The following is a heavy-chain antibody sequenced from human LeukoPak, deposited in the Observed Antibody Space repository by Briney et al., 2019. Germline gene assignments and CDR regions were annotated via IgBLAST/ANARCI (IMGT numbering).Heavy chain of an antibody. Sequence: GGSLRLSCAASGFTVSSNYMSWVRQAPGKGLEWVLVIYSGGSTYYADSVKGRFTISRDNSKNTLYLQMNSLRAEDTAVYYCARDVVGATTGTPGAFDIWGQGTMVTVSS. CDR1: GFTVSSNY. V-gene: IGHV3-53*01. CDR3: ARDVVGATTGTPGAFDI. J-gene: IGHJ3*02. CDR2: IYSGGST. D-gene: IGHD1-26*01.